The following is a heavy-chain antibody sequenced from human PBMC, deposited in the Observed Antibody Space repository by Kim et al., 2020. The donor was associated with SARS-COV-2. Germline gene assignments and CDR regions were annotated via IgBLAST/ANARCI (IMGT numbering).Heavy chain of an antibody. J-gene: IGHJ4*02. V-gene: IGHV6-1*01. CDR2: TYYRSTWYE. D-gene: IGHD3-9*01. CDR1: VDSVSSKSAV. Sequence: SQTVSLTCAISVDSVSSKSAVWNWIRQSPSRGLEWLGRTYYRSTWYEDYAVSVKSRITVNRDTSKNQFSLQLNSVTPEDTAVYYCARDSSLSGYYNIFDSWGQGALVTVSS. CDR3: ARDSSLSGYYNIFDS.